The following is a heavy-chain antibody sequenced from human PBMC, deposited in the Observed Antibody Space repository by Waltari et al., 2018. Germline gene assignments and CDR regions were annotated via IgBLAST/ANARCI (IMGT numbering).Heavy chain of an antibody. CDR1: GFTFSYHA. Sequence: QVQLVESGGGVVHPGRSLRLSCEASGFTFSYHAMHWVRQAPGKGLGWVAGISYDGSDAYYADSVWGRFTISRDDSKDTVNLQMNSLRPEDTAVYYCARDGPLQIQSWYSFDYWGQGTLVTVSS. D-gene: IGHD5-18*01. CDR2: ISYDGSDA. V-gene: IGHV3-30*07. CDR3: ARDGPLQIQSWYSFDY. J-gene: IGHJ4*02.